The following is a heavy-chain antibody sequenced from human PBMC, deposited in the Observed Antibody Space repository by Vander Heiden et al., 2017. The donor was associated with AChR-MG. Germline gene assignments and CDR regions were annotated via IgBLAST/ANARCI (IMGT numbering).Heavy chain of an antibody. J-gene: IGHJ4*02. D-gene: IGHD1-26*01. CDR3: ARHVIVGATERNSTRLSGVTKKFDY. CDR2: IIPIFGTA. Sequence: QVQLVQSGAEVKKPGSSVQVSCKASGGTFSSYAISWVRQAPGQGLEWMGGIIPIFGTANYAQKFQGRVTITADESTSTAYMELSSLRSEDTAVYYCARHVIVGATERNSTRLSGVTKKFDYWGQGTLVTVSS. CDR1: GGTFSSYA. V-gene: IGHV1-69*01.